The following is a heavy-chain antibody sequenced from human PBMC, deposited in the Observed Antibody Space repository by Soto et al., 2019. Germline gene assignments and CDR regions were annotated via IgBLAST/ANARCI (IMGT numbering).Heavy chain of an antibody. D-gene: IGHD2-2*01. CDR1: GGTFSSYA. CDR2: ITPISETT. CDR3: ARSQGSSTSLEIYYYYYYGMDV. Sequence: SVKVSCKASGGTFSSYAISWVRQTPGQGLEWMGGITPISETTNYAQKFQGRVTITADESKSTAYMELSSLRSEDTAVYYCARSQGSSTSLEIYYYYYYGMDVWGQGTTVTVSS. J-gene: IGHJ6*02. V-gene: IGHV1-69*13.